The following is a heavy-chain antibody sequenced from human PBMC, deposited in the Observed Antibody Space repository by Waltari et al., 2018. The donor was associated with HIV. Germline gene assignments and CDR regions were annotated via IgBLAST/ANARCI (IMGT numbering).Heavy chain of an antibody. CDR3: VRDRTSLTTGDFES. Sequence: EVRLVQSGGGLVKPGESLTLSCTASGFNFNLFSMTWVRLAPGKGLEWVSSIRRCSSYSYYSDAVKGRFTVSRDNAKNSLLLQLNTLTAEDTALYYCVRDRTSLTTGDFESWGQGAPVTVSS. J-gene: IGHJ4*02. CDR2: IRRCSSYS. V-gene: IGHV3-21*02. D-gene: IGHD1-1*01. CDR1: GFNFNLFS.